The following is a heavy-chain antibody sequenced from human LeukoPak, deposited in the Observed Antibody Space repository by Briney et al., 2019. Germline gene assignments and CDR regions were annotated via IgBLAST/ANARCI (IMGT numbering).Heavy chain of an antibody. V-gene: IGHV1-8*01. Sequence: GASVKVSCKASGYTFTSYDINWVRQATGQGLEWMGWMNPNSGNTGYAQKFQGRVTMTRNTSISTAYMGLSSLRSEDTAVYYCAREIRGIAVAANWFDPWGQGTLVTVSS. J-gene: IGHJ5*02. CDR2: MNPNSGNT. CDR1: GYTFTSYD. CDR3: AREIRGIAVAANWFDP. D-gene: IGHD6-19*01.